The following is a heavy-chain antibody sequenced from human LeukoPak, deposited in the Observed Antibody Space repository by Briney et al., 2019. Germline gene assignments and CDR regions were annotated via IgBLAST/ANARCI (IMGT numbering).Heavy chain of an antibody. Sequence: GGSLRLSCAASGLTFSSYAMSWVRQAPGKGLEWVSYITSSSDTIFYADSVKGRFTMSRDNAKNSLYLQMNSLRVEDTAVYYCARVPYCSGGICYSFVDWGQGTLVTVSS. V-gene: IGHV3-48*04. CDR1: GLTFSSYA. D-gene: IGHD2-15*01. CDR3: ARVPYCSGGICYSFVD. J-gene: IGHJ4*02. CDR2: ITSSSDTI.